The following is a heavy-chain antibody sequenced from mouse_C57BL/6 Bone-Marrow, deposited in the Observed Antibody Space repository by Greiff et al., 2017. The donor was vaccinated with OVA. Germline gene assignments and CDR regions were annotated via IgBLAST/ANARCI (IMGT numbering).Heavy chain of an antibody. CDR1: GYTFTSYW. J-gene: IGHJ3*01. V-gene: IGHV1-7*01. Sequence: QVQLQQSGAELAKPGASVKLSCKASGYTFTSYWMHWVKQRPGQGLEWIGYINPSSGYTNYNEKFKSKATLTVDTSSSTAYMQLSSLTSEDSAVYYCARSFLFAYWGQGTLVTVSA. CDR2: INPSSGYT. CDR3: ARSFLFAY.